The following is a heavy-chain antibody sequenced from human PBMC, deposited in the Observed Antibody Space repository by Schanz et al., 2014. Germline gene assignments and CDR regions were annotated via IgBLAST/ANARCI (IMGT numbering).Heavy chain of an antibody. D-gene: IGHD2-15*01. Sequence: QVQLVESGGGVVQPERSLRLSCAASGFNFANHAIHWVRQGQGNGLQWVAVISSDGSKKLYADSVKARFTISRDTPKTTLNVHFTELRPASTAETSGAKGLSRRSGQTNFSYYYGMDVWGQGTTVTVSS. J-gene: IGHJ6*02. CDR3: AKGLSRRSGQTNFSYYYGMDV. CDR1: GFNFANHA. V-gene: IGHV3-30*18. CDR2: ISSDGSKK.